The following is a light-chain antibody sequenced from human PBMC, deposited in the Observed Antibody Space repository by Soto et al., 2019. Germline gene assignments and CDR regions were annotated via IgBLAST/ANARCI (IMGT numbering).Light chain of an antibody. CDR3: MQTKQLPLT. CDR1: QSLLHSDGKTY. CDR2: EVS. Sequence: IVMTQTPLSLSVTPGQPASISCKSSQSLLHSDGKTYLYWYLQRPGQPPQLLMSEVSDSFSGVPDRFSGTGSGTDFTLTISRVEAEDVGLYSCMQTKQLPLTFGRGTKVEVK. V-gene: IGKV2D-29*01. J-gene: IGKJ1*01.